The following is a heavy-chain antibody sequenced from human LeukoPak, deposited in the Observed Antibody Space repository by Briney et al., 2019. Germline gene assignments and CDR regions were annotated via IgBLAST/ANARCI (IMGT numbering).Heavy chain of an antibody. V-gene: IGHV3-48*01. CDR2: ISSSSSTI. Sequence: GGSLRLSCAASGFTFDDYAMHWVRQAPGKGLEWVSYISSSSSTIYYADSVKGRFTISRDNAKNSLYLQMNSLRAEDTAVYYCARILPRQYRPPYYYYMDVWGKGTTVTVSS. CDR3: ARILPRQYRPPYYYYMDV. D-gene: IGHD4-11*01. CDR1: GFTFDDYA. J-gene: IGHJ6*03.